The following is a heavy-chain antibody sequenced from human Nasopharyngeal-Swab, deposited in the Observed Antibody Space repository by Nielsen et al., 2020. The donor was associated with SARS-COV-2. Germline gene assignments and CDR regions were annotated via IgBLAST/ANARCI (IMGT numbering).Heavy chain of an antibody. J-gene: IGHJ6*02. CDR2: IFSNDEK. Sequence: WLRQPPGKALEWLAHIFSNDEKSYSTSLKSGLTISKDTSKSQVVLTMTNMDPVDTATYYCARIIEVNTSYYYYCMDSWGQGTTVTVSS. D-gene: IGHD3-22*01. CDR3: ARIIEVNTSYYYYCMDS. V-gene: IGHV2-26*01.